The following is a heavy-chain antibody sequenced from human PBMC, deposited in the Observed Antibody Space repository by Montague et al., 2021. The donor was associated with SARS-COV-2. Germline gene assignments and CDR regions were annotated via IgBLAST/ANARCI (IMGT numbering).Heavy chain of an antibody. Sequence: SETLSLTCTVSGSSVNSGSYSWDWIRQPPGKGLEWIGSIHYSGSTSYNPSLKSRVTISIDTSKNHFSLSVNSVTAADSAVYFCARRPGASYYVFWSCGFDLGGQGTLVTVS. V-gene: IGHV4-39*01. D-gene: IGHD3-3*01. CDR2: IHYSGST. CDR1: GSSVNSGSYS. J-gene: IGHJ3*01. CDR3: ARRPGASYYVFWSCGFDL.